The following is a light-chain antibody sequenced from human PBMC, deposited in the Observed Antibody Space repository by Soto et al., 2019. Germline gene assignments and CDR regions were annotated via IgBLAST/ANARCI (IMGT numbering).Light chain of an antibody. CDR2: DAS. J-gene: IGKJ5*01. CDR1: QSVSSY. V-gene: IGKV3-11*01. CDR3: QQRSNWPPFT. Sequence: EIVLTQSPATLSLSPGERATLSCRASQSVSSYLAWYQQKPGQAPRLLLYDASNRATGIPARFSGSESGTEFILPISSLEPEDFASYYCQQRSNWPPFTFGQGTRLEIK.